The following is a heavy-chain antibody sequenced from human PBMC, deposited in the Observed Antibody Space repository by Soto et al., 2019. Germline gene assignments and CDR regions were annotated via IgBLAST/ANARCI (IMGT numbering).Heavy chain of an antibody. V-gene: IGHV4-59*01. D-gene: IGHD3-22*01. CDR1: GGSISSYY. Sequence: SETLSLTCTVSGGSISSYYWSWIRQPPGKGLEWIGYIYYRGSTNYNPSLKSRVTISVDTSKNQFSLKLSSVTAADTAVYYCARDWGGSSGYFAESWFDPWGQGTLVTVSS. CDR2: IYYRGST. J-gene: IGHJ5*02. CDR3: ARDWGGSSGYFAESWFDP.